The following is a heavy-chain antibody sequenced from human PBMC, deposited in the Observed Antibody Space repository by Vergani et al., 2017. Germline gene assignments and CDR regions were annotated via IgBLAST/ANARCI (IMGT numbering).Heavy chain of an antibody. J-gene: IGHJ4*02. CDR1: GGSISSSSYY. CDR2: IYYSGIT. CDR3: AIANYDFWSGYLPDDY. D-gene: IGHD3-3*01. V-gene: IGHV4-39*01. Sequence: QVQLQESGPGLVKPSETLSLTCTVSGGSISSSSYYWGWIRQPPGKGLEWIGSIYYSGITYYNPSLKSRVTISVDTSKNQCSLKLSSVTAADTAVYYCAIANYDFWSGYLPDDYWGQGTLVTVSS.